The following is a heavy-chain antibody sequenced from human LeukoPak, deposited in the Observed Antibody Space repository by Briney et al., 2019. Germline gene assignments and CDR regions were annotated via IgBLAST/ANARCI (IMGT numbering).Heavy chain of an antibody. V-gene: IGHV4-59*01. D-gene: IGHD3-10*01. Sequence: SETLSLTCTVSGGSISSYYWSWIRQPPGKGLEWIGYIYYSGSTNYNPSLKSRVTISVDTSKNQFSLKLSSVTAADTAVYYCARDTDGSGSHYYYYGMDVWGQGTTVTVSS. J-gene: IGHJ6*02. CDR3: ARDTDGSGSHYYYYGMDV. CDR1: GGSISSYY. CDR2: IYYSGST.